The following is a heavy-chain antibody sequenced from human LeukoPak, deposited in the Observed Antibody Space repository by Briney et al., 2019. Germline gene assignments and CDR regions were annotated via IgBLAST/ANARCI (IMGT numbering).Heavy chain of an antibody. J-gene: IGHJ4*02. D-gene: IGHD2-2*01. CDR2: IKQDGSEK. CDR1: GFTFSSYW. V-gene: IGHV3-7*03. CDR3: AKGFYCSSSTCLDY. Sequence: PEGSLRLSCAASGFTFSSYWMSWVRQAPGKGLEWVANIKQDGSEKYYVDSVKGRFTISRDNSKNTLYLQMNSLRAEDTAVYYCAKGFYCSSSTCLDYWGQGTLVTVSS.